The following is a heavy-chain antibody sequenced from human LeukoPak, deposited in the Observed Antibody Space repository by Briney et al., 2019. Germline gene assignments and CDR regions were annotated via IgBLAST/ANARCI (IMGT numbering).Heavy chain of an antibody. D-gene: IGHD3-10*01. CDR1: GFTFGDCA. J-gene: IGHJ4*02. Sequence: GGSLRLSCTASGFTFGDCAMSWFRQAPGKGLEWVGFIRSEAYGGTTEYAASVKGRFTISRDDSKSIAYLQMNSLKTEDTAVYFCAREGNYYGSGSYDYWGQGTLVTVSS. CDR2: IRSEAYGGTT. V-gene: IGHV3-49*03. CDR3: AREGNYYGSGSYDY.